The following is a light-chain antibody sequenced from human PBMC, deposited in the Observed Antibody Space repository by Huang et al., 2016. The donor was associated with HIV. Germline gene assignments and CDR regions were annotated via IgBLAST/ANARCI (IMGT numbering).Light chain of an antibody. CDR3: QQYVSSPPLT. J-gene: IGKJ4*01. CDR2: GAS. V-gene: IGKV3-20*01. Sequence: EIVLTQSPGTLSLSPGDRATLSCRASQTISNNFLDWFQQKPGQATRLLIYGASSRATGIPDRFNGSVSGTDFTLTVSGLEPEDVAVYYCQQYVSSPPLTFGGGTKVEIK. CDR1: QTISNNF.